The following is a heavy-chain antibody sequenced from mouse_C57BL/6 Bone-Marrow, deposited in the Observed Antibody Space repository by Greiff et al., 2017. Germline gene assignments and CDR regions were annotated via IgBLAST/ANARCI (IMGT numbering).Heavy chain of an antibody. CDR1: GYTFTSYT. CDR3: ARTGTWKYYAMDY. CDR2: INPSSGYT. Sequence: QVQLQQSGAELARPGASVKMSCKASGYTFTSYTMHWVKQRPGQGLEWIGYINPSSGYTKYNQKFKDKATLTADKSSSTAYMQLSSLTSEDSAVYYCARTGTWKYYAMDYWGQGTSVTVSS. V-gene: IGHV1-4*01. J-gene: IGHJ4*01. D-gene: IGHD4-1*01.